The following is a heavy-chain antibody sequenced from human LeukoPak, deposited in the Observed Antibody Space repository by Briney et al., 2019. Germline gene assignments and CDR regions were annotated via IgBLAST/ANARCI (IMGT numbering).Heavy chain of an antibody. CDR2: MNPNSGNT. V-gene: IGHV1-8*01. D-gene: IGHD2-21*01. J-gene: IGHJ5*02. CDR3: ARRGATSPPNIYCGGDCYTRNWFDP. Sequence: ASVTVSCKSSGYTFISYDINWVRQATGQGLGWMGWMNPNSGNTGYAQKFQGRVTMTRNTSISTAYMELSSLRSEDTAVYYCARRGATSPPNIYCGGDCYTRNWFDPWGQGTQVTVSS. CDR1: GYTFISYD.